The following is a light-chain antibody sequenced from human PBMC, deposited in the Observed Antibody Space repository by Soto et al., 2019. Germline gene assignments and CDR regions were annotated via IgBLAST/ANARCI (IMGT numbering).Light chain of an antibody. CDR2: VGTGGIVG. Sequence: QLVLTQPPSASASLGASVTLTCTLSSGYSNYKVDWYQQRPGKGPRFVMRVGTGGIVGSKGDGIPDRFSVLGSGLNRYPTNKNLQEEDASDCHCTADPGGGGNFVVFGGGTKLTVL. CDR3: TADPGGGGNFVV. CDR1: SGYSNYK. J-gene: IGLJ3*02. V-gene: IGLV9-49*01.